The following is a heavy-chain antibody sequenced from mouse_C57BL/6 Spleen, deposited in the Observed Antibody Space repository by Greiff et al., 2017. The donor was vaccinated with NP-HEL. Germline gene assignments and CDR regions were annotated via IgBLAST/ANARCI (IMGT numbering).Heavy chain of an antibody. CDR1: GYTFTEYT. J-gene: IGHJ3*01. D-gene: IGHD2-4*01. CDR3: ARHEDDYGPFAY. V-gene: IGHV1-62-2*01. Sequence: VQGVESGAELVKPGASVKLSCKASGYTFTEYTIHWVKQRSGQGLEWIGWFYPGSGSIKYNEKFKDQATLTADKSSSTVYMELSRLTSEDSAVYFCARHEDDYGPFAYWGQGTLVTVSA. CDR2: FYPGSGSI.